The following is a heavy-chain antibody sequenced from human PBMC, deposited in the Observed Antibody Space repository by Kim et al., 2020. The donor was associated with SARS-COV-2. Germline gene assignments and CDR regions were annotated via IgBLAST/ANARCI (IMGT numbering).Heavy chain of an antibody. Sequence: NAAQKFQGRVAITADETTSTAYMELSSLGSEDTAVYYCARVGYSSSDFDYWGQGTLVTVSS. J-gene: IGHJ4*02. D-gene: IGHD6-13*01. V-gene: IGHV1-69*01. CDR3: ARVGYSSSDFDY.